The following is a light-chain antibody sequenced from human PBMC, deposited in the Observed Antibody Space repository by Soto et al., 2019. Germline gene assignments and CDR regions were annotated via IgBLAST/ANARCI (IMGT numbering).Light chain of an antibody. CDR2: GNT. J-gene: IGLJ1*01. CDR1: SSNIGAGYD. V-gene: IGLV1-40*01. CDR3: QSYDSSLGGSGV. Sequence: QSVLTQPPSVSGAPGQRVTISCTGSSSNIGAGYDVHWYQQLPGTAPKLLIYGNTNRPSGVPDRFSGSKSGTSASLAITGLQAEDEGDYYCQSYDSSLGGSGVFGNGTKVTVL.